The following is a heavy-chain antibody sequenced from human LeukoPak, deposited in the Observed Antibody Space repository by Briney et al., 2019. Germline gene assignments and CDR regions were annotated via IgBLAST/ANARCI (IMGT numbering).Heavy chain of an antibody. D-gene: IGHD3-22*01. CDR1: GGSISSGGYY. J-gene: IGHJ4*02. CDR3: ARAQYYYDSSGYYPYYFDY. CDR2: IYYSRST. Sequence: SETLSLTCTVSGGSISSGGYYWSWIRQHPGKGLEWIGYIYYSRSTYYNPSLKSRVTISVDTSKNQFSLKLSSVTAADTAVYYCARAQYYYDSSGYYPYYFDYWGQGTLVTVSS. V-gene: IGHV4-31*03.